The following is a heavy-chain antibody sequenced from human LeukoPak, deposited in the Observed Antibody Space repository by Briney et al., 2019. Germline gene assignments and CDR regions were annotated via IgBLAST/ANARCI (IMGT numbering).Heavy chain of an antibody. CDR2: MYTSGSN. V-gene: IGHV4-4*07. Sequence: SQTLSLTWTLAGRSIISYYCGCIRPPAGDGLGWIGRMYTSGSNNCGTALKSRVTMSVDTSKNQFSLKLSSVTAAATAAYYCARVGGANYYYDYGMDVWGQGTTVTVSS. J-gene: IGHJ6*02. D-gene: IGHD1-26*01. CDR3: ARVGGANYYYDYGMDV. CDR1: GRSIISYY.